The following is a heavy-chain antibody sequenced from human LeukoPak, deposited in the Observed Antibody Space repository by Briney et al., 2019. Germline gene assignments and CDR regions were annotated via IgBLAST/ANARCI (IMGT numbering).Heavy chain of an antibody. J-gene: IGHJ4*02. CDR3: ARTSHFNLVAVAEDY. CDR1: GFTFSSYW. CDR2: IKQDGSEK. D-gene: IGHD2-15*01. Sequence: PGGSLRLSCAASGFTFSSYWMSWVRQAPGKGLEWVANIKQDGSEKYYVDSVKGRFTISRDNAKNSLYLQMNSLRAEDTAVYYCARTSHFNLVAVAEDYWGQGTLVTVSS. V-gene: IGHV3-7*01.